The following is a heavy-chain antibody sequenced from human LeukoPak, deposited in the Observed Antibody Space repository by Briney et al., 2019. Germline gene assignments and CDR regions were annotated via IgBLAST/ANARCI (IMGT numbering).Heavy chain of an antibody. J-gene: IGHJ4*02. CDR1: GGSIRSSYYY. Sequence: PSETPSLTCTVSGGSIRSSYYYWGWIRQPPGKGLEWIGSIYDSGSTNYNPSLKSRVTISIDTSKNQFSLKLSSVTAADTAVYYCARGFSHWGQGTLVTVSS. V-gene: IGHV4-39*07. CDR3: ARGFSH. CDR2: IYDSGST.